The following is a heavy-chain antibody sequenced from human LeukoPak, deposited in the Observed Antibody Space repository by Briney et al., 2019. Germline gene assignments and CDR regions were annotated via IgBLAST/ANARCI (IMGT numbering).Heavy chain of an antibody. CDR3: ARVARFLNWFDP. CDR1: GGSFSGYY. V-gene: IGHV4-34*01. CDR2: INHSGST. D-gene: IGHD3-3*01. J-gene: IGHJ5*02. Sequence: SETLSLTCAVYGGSFSGYYWSWIRQPPGKGLEWIGEINHSGSTNCNPSLKSRVTISLDTSKNQFSLKLSSVTAADTAVYYCARVARFLNWFDPWGQGTLVTVSS.